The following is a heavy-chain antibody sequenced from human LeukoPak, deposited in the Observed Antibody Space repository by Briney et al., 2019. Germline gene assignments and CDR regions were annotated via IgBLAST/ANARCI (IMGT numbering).Heavy chain of an antibody. CDR1: GYSFISYW. CDR2: IYPGDSDT. CDR3: ARNYDSSGYYPNWFDP. V-gene: IGHV5-51*01. D-gene: IGHD3-22*01. Sequence: GESLKISCKGSGYSFISYWIGWVRQMPGKGLEWMGIIYPGDSDTRYSPSFQGQVTISADKSINTAYLHWNSLRASDTAMYYCARNYDSSGYYPNWFDPWGQGTLVTVSS. J-gene: IGHJ5*02.